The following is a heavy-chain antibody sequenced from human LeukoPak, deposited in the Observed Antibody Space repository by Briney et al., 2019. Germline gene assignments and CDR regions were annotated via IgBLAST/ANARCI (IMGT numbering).Heavy chain of an antibody. J-gene: IGHJ4*02. CDR1: GYTFTSYY. D-gene: IGHD5-12*01. V-gene: IGHV1-46*01. Sequence: ASVKVSCKASGYTFTSYYIHWVRQAPGQGLEWMGIINPSGGSTSYAQKFQGRVTMTRDTSISTAYMELSRLRSDDTAVYYCARDLMSGYDYGFDYWGQGTLVTVSS. CDR3: ARDLMSGYDYGFDY. CDR2: INPSGGST.